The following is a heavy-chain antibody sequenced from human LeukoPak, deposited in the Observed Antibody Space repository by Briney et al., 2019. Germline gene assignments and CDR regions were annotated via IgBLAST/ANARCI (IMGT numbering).Heavy chain of an antibody. J-gene: IGHJ4*02. CDR1: GFAFGSEA. CDR2: ISPGGGTT. V-gene: IGHV3-23*01. D-gene: IGHD4-17*01. Sequence: GGSLRLSCAVSGFAFGSEAMSWVRQSPARGLEWVASISPGGGTTYYADYVKGRFTISRDYSKNTLYLQMNSLRAEDTAVYYCAKDRDMTTVTGPDYWGQGTLVTVSS. CDR3: AKDRDMTTVTGPDY.